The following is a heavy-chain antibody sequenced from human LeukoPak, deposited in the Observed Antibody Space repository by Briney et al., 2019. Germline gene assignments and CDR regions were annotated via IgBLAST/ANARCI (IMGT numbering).Heavy chain of an antibody. V-gene: IGHV4-59*12. CDR2: IFYSGST. CDR3: ARGHLVRGRIAVAGMANWFDP. J-gene: IGHJ5*02. Sequence: SETLSLTCTVSGGSISDYYWTWIRQPPGKGLDWIGNIFYSGSTYYSPSLKSRVTISLDTSRNQFSLKLSSVTAADTAVYYCARGHLVRGRIAVAGMANWFDPWGQGTLVTVSS. CDR1: GGSISDYY. D-gene: IGHD6-19*01.